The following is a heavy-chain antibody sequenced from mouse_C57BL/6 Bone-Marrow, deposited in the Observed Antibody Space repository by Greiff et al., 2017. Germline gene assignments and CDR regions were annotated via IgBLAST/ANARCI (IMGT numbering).Heavy chain of an antibody. J-gene: IGHJ3*01. CDR1: GYTFTDYE. D-gene: IGHD1-1*01. CDR2: IDPETGGT. CDR3: TRHYGRSWFAY. Sequence: VQLPQSGAELVRPGASVTLSCKASGYTFTDYEMHWVKQTPVHGLEWIGAIDPETGGTAYNQKFKGKAILTADKSSSTAYMELRSLTSEDSAVYYCTRHYGRSWFAYWGQGTLVTVSA. V-gene: IGHV1-15*01.